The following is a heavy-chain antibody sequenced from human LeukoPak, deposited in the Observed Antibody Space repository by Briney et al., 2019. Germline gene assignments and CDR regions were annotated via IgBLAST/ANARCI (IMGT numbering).Heavy chain of an antibody. CDR3: AKDKDYDILTGKGWFDP. CDR1: GFTFSSYW. J-gene: IGHJ5*02. D-gene: IGHD3-9*01. Sequence: SLRLSCAASGFTFSSYWMSWVRQAPGKGLEWVSGISWNSGSIGYADSVKGRFTISRDNAKNSLYLQMNSLRAEDTALYYCAKDKDYDILTGKGWFDPWGQGTLVTVSS. CDR2: ISWNSGSI. V-gene: IGHV3-9*01.